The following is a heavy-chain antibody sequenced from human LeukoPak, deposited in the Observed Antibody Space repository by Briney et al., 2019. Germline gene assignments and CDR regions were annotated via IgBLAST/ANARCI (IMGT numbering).Heavy chain of an antibody. Sequence: SVKVSCKASGGTFSSYAISWVRQAPGQGLEWRGGIIPIFGTANYAQKFQGRVTITADESTSTAYMELSSLRSEDTAVYYCARSPYCSGGSCQSQRYYYYYMDVWGKGTTVTVSS. J-gene: IGHJ6*03. D-gene: IGHD2-15*01. CDR2: IIPIFGTA. CDR3: ARSPYCSGGSCQSQRYYYYYMDV. V-gene: IGHV1-69*01. CDR1: GGTFSSYA.